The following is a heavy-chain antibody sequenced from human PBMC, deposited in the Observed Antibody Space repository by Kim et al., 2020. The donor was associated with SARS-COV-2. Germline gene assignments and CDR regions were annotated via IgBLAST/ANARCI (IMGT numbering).Heavy chain of an antibody. J-gene: IGHJ6*02. D-gene: IGHD3-10*01. CDR2: ISSSSSYI. CDR1: GFTFSSYS. Sequence: GGSLRLSCAASGFTFSSYSMNWVRQAPGKGLEWVSSISSSSSYIYYADSVKGRFTISRDNAKNSLYLQMNSMRAEDTAVYYCARGGDGGSYGSGSYLGFYYYYYGMDVWGQGTTVTVSS. V-gene: IGHV3-21*01. CDR3: ARGGDGGSYGSGSYLGFYYYYYGMDV.